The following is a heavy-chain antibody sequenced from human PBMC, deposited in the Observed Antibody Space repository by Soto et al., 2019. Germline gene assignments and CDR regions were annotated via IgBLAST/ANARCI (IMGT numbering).Heavy chain of an antibody. CDR3: AREPFYRVSDKREYLQH. CDR1: GGTFSSYA. D-gene: IGHD6-13*01. V-gene: IGHV1-69*13. CDR2: IIPIFGTA. J-gene: IGHJ1*01. Sequence: ASVKVSCKASGGTFSSYAISWVRQAPGQGLEWMGGIIPIFGTANYAQKFQGRVTITADESTSTAYMELSSLRSEDTAVYYCAREPFYRVSDKREYLQHWGQGTLVTVSS.